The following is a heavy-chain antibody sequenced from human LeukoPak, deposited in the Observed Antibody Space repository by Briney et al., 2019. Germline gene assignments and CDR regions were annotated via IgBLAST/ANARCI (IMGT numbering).Heavy chain of an antibody. Sequence: PGGSLRLSCAASGFTFSNAWMSWVRQAPGKRLEWVGRIKSKTDGGTTDYAAPVKGRFTTSRDDSKNTLYLQMNSLKTEDTAVYYSTTRSVTTVTMYFDYWGQGTLVTVSS. D-gene: IGHD4-11*01. CDR2: IKSKTDGGTT. CDR3: TTRSVTTVTMYFDY. CDR1: GFTFSNAW. J-gene: IGHJ4*02. V-gene: IGHV3-15*01.